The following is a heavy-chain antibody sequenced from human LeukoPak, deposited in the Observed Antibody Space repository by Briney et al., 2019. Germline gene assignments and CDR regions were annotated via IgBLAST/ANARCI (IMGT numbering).Heavy chain of an antibody. CDR2: IYYSGST. CDR3: ARQSGASFGWDY. J-gene: IGHJ4*02. Sequence: PSETLSLTCTVSGGSISSYYWSWIRQPPGKGLEWIGYIYYSGSTYYNPSLKSRVTTSVDTSNNQFSLKLTSVTAADTAAYYCARQSGASFGWDYWGQGTLVTVSS. D-gene: IGHD3-3*01. CDR1: GGSISSYY. V-gene: IGHV4-59*08.